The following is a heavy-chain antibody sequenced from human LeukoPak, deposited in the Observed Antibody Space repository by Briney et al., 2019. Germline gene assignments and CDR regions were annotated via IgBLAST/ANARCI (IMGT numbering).Heavy chain of an antibody. J-gene: IGHJ6*03. Sequence: ASVKVSCKASGGTFSSYAISWVRQAPGQGLEWMGGIIPIFGTANYAQKFQGRVTITADESTSTAYMELSSLRSEDTAVYYCARMVRGVIGTSYYYYYMDVWGKGTTVTISS. CDR2: IIPIFGTA. CDR1: GGTFSSYA. V-gene: IGHV1-69*13. D-gene: IGHD3-10*01. CDR3: ARMVRGVIGTSYYYYYMDV.